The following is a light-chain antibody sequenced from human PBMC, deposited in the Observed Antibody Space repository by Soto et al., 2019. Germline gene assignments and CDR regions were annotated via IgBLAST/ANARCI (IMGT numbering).Light chain of an antibody. J-gene: IGKJ5*01. V-gene: IGKV3-15*01. Sequence: EIVLTQSPAALSVSPGERVTLSCRASQGVRSKLAWYQQKPGQAPRLLLYGASTRATGIPVRFSGSGFGTEFTLTISSLQSEDFAVYYCQQYKNWPLIGQGTRLEI. CDR3: QQYKNWPL. CDR2: GAS. CDR1: QGVRSK.